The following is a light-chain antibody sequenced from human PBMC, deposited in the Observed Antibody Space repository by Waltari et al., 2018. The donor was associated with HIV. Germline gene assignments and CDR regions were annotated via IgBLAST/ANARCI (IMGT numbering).Light chain of an antibody. CDR3: QSYDSSLSVV. V-gene: IGLV1-40*01. Sequence: QSVLTQPPSVSGAPGQRVTISCTGSSSNIGAGYDVHWSQQLPGTAPKSLIYGNRNRPSGAPDRFSGAKSGTSASLSITGLQAEDEADYYCQSYDSSLSVVFGGGTKLTVL. CDR2: GNR. J-gene: IGLJ2*01. CDR1: SSNIGAGYD.